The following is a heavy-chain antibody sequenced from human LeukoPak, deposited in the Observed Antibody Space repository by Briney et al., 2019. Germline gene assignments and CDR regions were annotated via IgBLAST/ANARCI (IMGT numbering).Heavy chain of an antibody. J-gene: IGHJ5*02. D-gene: IGHD3-10*01. CDR3: ARARRVRGVSPDYSWLDP. CDR1: GDSFTIYG. CDR2: IIPFLGIT. V-gene: IGHV1-69*04. Sequence: SVTVSCKASGDSFTIYGVNWVRQPPGQGQEWMGMIIPFLGITNYAQKFQGRVTIRADKSTSTAYMELSSLRSEDTAVYYCARARRVRGVSPDYSWLDPWGQGTLVTVSS.